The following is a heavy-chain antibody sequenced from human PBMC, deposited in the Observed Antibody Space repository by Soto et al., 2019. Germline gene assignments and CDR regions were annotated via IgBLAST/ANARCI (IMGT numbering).Heavy chain of an antibody. CDR1: GFTFEDYA. V-gene: IGHV3-9*01. CDR2: ISWNSGSI. CDR3: AKEKNYHHDSRGYYAGSHSDY. J-gene: IGHJ4*02. Sequence: GGSLRLSCAASGFTFEDYAMHWVRQAPGKGLEWVSGISWNSGSIDYADSVKGRLTISRDNAKNSLYLQMNSLRAEDTALYYCAKEKNYHHDSRGYYAGSHSDYRGQRTPVTVTS. D-gene: IGHD3-22*01.